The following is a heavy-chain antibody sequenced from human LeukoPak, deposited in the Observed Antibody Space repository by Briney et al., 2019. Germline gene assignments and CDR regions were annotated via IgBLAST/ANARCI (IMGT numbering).Heavy chain of an antibody. CDR2: VSNSGSTI. CDR1: GFTFSSYE. CDR3: ASPWDYGAH. D-gene: IGHD4-17*01. V-gene: IGHV3-48*03. Sequence: GGSLRLSCAASGFTFSSYEMIWLRQAPGKGLEWVSYVSNSGSTIYYADSVKGRFTISRDNAKNSLYLQMSSLRAEDTAVYYCASPWDYGAHWGQGTLVTVSS. J-gene: IGHJ4*02.